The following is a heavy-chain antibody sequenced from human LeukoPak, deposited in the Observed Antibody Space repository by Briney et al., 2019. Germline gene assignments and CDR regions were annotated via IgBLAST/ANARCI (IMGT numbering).Heavy chain of an antibody. D-gene: IGHD6-19*01. J-gene: IGHJ4*02. CDR1: GFTVSGNY. CDR2: IYSGGST. Sequence: GGSLRLSCAASGFTVSGNYMSWVRQAPGKGLEWVSVIYSGGSTYYADSVKGRFTISRDNSKNTLYLQMNSLRAEDTAVYYCARAPPSGIAVAGPGGDYWGQGTLVTVSS. V-gene: IGHV3-53*05. CDR3: ARAPPSGIAVAGPGGDY.